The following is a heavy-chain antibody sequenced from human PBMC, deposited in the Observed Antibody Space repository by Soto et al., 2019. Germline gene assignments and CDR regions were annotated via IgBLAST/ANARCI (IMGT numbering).Heavy chain of an antibody. V-gene: IGHV4-4*02. CDR2: IYHGGSS. Sequence: QVQLQESGPGLVKPSWTLFLTCAVSGGSISSSKWWSWVRQPPGKGLEWIGQIYHGGSSDYNPSLKSLVTISVDKSKKQFSLKLSSVTAADTAVYYCGRDSDSSETGCMDVWGQGNKVTVSS. CDR3: GRDSDSSETGCMDV. CDR1: GGSISSSKW. J-gene: IGHJ6*01. D-gene: IGHD3-22*01.